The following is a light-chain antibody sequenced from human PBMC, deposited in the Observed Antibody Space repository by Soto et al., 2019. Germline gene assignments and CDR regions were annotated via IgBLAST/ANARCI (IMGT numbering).Light chain of an antibody. CDR3: QQYNNWPLT. V-gene: IGKV3-15*01. J-gene: IGKJ4*01. Sequence: DIVMTQSPLSLPVTPGEPASLSCRASQSTNYLTWYQQKPGQAPRLLIYDASTMATGFPARFSGSGSGTEFTLTISSLQSEDFAVYYCQQYNNWPLTFGGGGKVDIK. CDR2: DAS. CDR1: QSTNY.